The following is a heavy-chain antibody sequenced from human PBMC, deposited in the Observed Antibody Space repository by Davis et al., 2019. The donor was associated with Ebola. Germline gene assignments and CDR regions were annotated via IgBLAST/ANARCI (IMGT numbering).Heavy chain of an antibody. J-gene: IGHJ4*02. CDR1: AGSISSGGYS. CDR2: TYYSGST. D-gene: IGHD5-18*01. Sequence: SQTLSLTCPLSAGSISSGGYSWSWTRQHPGKGLEWTGYTYYSGSTNYNPSPKSRVTISVDTSKNQFSLKLSSVTAADTAVYYCARGVGVGYSYGYDYWGQGTLVTVSS. CDR3: ARGVGVGYSYGYDY. V-gene: IGHV4-61*08.